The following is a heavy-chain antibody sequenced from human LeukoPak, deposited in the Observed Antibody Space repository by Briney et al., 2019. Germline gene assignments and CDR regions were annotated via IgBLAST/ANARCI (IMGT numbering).Heavy chain of an antibody. CDR3: ARFSDILTGFDY. Sequence: AASVKVSCKASVGTFSSYAISWVRQAPGQGLEWMGGIIPIFGTANYAQKFQGRVTITADESTSTAYMELSSLRSEDTAVYYCARFSDILTGFDYWGQGTLVTVSS. D-gene: IGHD3-9*01. V-gene: IGHV1-69*13. J-gene: IGHJ4*02. CDR1: VGTFSSYA. CDR2: IIPIFGTA.